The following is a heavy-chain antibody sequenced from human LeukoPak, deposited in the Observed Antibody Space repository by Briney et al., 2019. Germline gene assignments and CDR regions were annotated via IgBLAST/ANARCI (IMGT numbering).Heavy chain of an antibody. V-gene: IGHV3-21*01. D-gene: IGHD4-17*01. CDR3: ARGQNDYGDWFDP. Sequence: PGGSLRLSCAASGFTFSSYSMNWVRQAPGKGLEWVSSISSSSSYIYYAGSVKGRFTISRDNAKNSLYLQMNSLRAEDTAVYYCARGQNDYGDWFDPWGQGTLVTVSS. CDR2: ISSSSSYI. CDR1: GFTFSSYS. J-gene: IGHJ5*02.